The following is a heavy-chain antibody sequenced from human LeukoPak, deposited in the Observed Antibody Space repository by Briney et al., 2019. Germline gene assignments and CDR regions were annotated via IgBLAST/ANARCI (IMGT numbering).Heavy chain of an antibody. CDR1: GFTFSSYG. D-gene: IGHD3-10*01. CDR2: ISYDGSNK. J-gene: IGHJ4*02. V-gene: IGHV3-30*03. CDR3: AREGIRGVIINPFDY. Sequence: GGSLRLSCAASGFTFSSYGMHWVRQAPGKGLEWVAVISYDGSNKYYADSVKGRFTISRDNSKNTLYLQMNSLRAEDTAVYYCAREGIRGVIINPFDYWGQGTLVTVSS.